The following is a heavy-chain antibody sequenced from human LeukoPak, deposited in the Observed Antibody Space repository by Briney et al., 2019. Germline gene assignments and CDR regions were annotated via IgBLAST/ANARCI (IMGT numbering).Heavy chain of an antibody. J-gene: IGHJ4*02. CDR2: IYHSGST. CDR1: GGSISSSNW. D-gene: IGHD3-22*01. CDR3: ARRGGCYDSDYYFDY. V-gene: IGHV4-4*02. Sequence: PSETLSLTCAVSGGSISSSNWWSWVRQPPGKGLEWIGEIYHSGSTNYNPSLKSRVTISVDTSKNQFSLKLSSVTAADTAVYYCARRGGCYDSDYYFDYWGQGTLVTVSS.